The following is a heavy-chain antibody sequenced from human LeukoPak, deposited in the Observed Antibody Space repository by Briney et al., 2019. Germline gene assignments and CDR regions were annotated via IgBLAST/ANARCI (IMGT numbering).Heavy chain of an antibody. J-gene: IGHJ4*02. CDR2: INPNSGGT. CDR3: ARPYCNSRSCHDYFDY. CDR1: GYTFTGYY. D-gene: IGHD2-15*01. Sequence: GASVKVSCKASGYTFTGYYMHWVRQAPGQGLEWMGWINPNSGGTNYAQRFQGRVTMTRDTSISTVYMELNRLKSDDTAVYYCARPYCNSRSCHDYFDYRGQGTLVTVSS. V-gene: IGHV1-2*02.